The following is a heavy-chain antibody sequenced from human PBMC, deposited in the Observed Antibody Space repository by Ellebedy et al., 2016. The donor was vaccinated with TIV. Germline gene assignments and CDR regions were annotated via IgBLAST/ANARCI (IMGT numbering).Heavy chain of an antibody. CDR1: GFTFSSYA. V-gene: IGHV3-23*01. CDR3: APPLVVVVDATQADY. D-gene: IGHD2-15*01. J-gene: IGHJ4*02. Sequence: GGSLRLXCAASGFTFSSYAMSWVRQAPGKGLEWVSGIRASGGSTYYADSVKGRFTISRDNSKNTLYLQMNSLRAEDTAVYYCAPPLVVVVDATQADYWGQGTLVTVSS. CDR2: IRASGGST.